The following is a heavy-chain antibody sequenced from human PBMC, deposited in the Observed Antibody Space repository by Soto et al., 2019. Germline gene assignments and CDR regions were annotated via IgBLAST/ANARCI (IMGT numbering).Heavy chain of an antibody. CDR2: ISGSGGST. D-gene: IGHD3-22*01. V-gene: IGHV3-23*01. CDR3: AKGVRSYYYYGMEV. Sequence: SLRLSCAASVFTFSSYAMTWVRQAPLKGLEWVSGISGSGGSTYYADSVKGRFTISRDNSKNTMYLQMNSLRAEDTAVYYCAKGVRSYYYYGMEVWGQGTTVTVSS. J-gene: IGHJ6*01. CDR1: VFTFSSYA.